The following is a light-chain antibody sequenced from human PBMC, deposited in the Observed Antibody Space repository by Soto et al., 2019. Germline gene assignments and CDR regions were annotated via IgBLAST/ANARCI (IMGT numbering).Light chain of an antibody. CDR3: QQANSFPTT. Sequence: DLQMTQSPSSVSASVGDRVTITCRASQSISGWLAWYQQKPGKAPKLLIYAASNLQSGVPSRFSGSGSGTDFTLTISSLRPEDFATYYCQQANSFPTTFGQGTKVEIK. CDR2: AAS. CDR1: QSISGW. J-gene: IGKJ1*01. V-gene: IGKV1-12*01.